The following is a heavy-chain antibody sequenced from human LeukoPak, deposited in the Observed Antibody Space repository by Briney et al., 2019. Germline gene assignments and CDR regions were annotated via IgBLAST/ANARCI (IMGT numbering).Heavy chain of an antibody. CDR2: ISGSGGST. Sequence: PGGSLRLSCAASGFTFSSYAMSWVRQAPGKGLEWVSAISGSGGSTYYADSVKGRFTISRDNSKNTLYLQMNSLRAEDTAVYYCAKDSASYSSSSSHYWGQGTLVTVSS. CDR3: AKDSASYSSSSSHY. J-gene: IGHJ4*02. V-gene: IGHV3-23*01. D-gene: IGHD6-6*01. CDR1: GFTFSSYA.